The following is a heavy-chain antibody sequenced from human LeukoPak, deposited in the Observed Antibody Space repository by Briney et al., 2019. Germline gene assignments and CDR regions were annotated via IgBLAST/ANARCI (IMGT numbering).Heavy chain of an antibody. CDR2: ISAYNGNT. D-gene: IGHD3-9*01. J-gene: IGHJ6*03. CDR1: GYTFTSYG. V-gene: IGHV1-18*01. CDR3: AGGFEGYYYYYMDV. Sequence: ASVKVSCKASGYTFTSYGISWVRQAPGQGLEWMGWISAYNGNTNYAQKLQGRVTMTTDTSTSTAYMELRSLRSDDTAVYYCAGGFEGYYYYYMDVWGKGTTVTVSS.